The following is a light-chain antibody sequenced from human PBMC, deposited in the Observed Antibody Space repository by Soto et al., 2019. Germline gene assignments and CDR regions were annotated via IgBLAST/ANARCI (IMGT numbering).Light chain of an antibody. J-gene: IGKJ4*01. V-gene: IGKV3-11*01. CDR2: DAS. CDR1: QKISSY. CDR3: QQRSNWPPLT. Sequence: EIVLTQSPGTLSLSPGERATLSCRASQKISSYLAWYQQKPGQAPRLLIYDASNRATGIPARFSGSGAGTDFTLTISSLEPEDVAVYYCQQRSNWPPLTFGGGTKVEIK.